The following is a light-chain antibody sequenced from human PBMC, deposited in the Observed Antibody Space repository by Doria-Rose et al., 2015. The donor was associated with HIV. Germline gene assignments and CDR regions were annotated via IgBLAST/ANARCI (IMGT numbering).Light chain of an antibody. CDR2: WAS. V-gene: IGKV4-1*01. J-gene: IGKJ3*01. CDR3: QQYYDTPS. CDR1: QSLLYTSTNY. Sequence: EIVMTQSPESLGMSLGERANLNCKSNQSLLYTSTNYLAWYQQKPGQPPKLLIYWASTRQSRVPARFSGSGSGTDFTLTISSLEAEDVAVYYCQQYYDTPSFGPGTTVDI.